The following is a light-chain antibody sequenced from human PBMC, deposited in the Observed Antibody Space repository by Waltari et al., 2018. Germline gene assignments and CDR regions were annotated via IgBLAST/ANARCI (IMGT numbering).Light chain of an antibody. CDR2: KAS. CDR1: QSISNW. Sequence: DMQMTQSPSTLSASVGDRVTITCRASQSISNWYDWYQQKPGKAPKLLIYKASSLESGVPSRFSGSGSGTEFTLTISSLQPDDFATYYCQQYNTYSRTFGQGTKLEIK. J-gene: IGKJ2*02. CDR3: QQYNTYSRT. V-gene: IGKV1-5*03.